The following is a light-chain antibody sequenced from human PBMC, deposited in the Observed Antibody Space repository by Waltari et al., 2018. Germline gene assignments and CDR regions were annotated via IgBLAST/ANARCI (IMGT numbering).Light chain of an antibody. Sequence: QSALSQPASVSGSPGQSITISCTATSSDVGGYNFVSCYQQHPGKAPKLMFYDVNKRPSGVSNRFSGSKSGNTASLTISGLQAEDEADYFCCSYTDSTTLVFGGGTKLTVL. CDR2: DVN. CDR1: SSDVGGYNF. J-gene: IGLJ3*02. CDR3: CSYTDSTTLV. V-gene: IGLV2-23*02.